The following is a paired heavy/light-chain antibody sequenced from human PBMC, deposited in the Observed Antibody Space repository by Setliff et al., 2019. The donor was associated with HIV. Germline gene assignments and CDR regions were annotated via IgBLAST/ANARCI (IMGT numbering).Light chain of an antibody. CDR1: QGINNY. CDR3: QHLKNYPYT. CDR2: GAS. Sequence: DIQLTQSPSFLSASVGDRVTITCRASQGINNYLAWYQQRPGKAPKLLIYGASTLQSGVPSRFSGSGSGTEFTLTISSLQREDFATYYCQHLKNYPYTFGQGTKLEIK. J-gene: IGKJ2*01. V-gene: IGKV1-9*01.
Heavy chain of an antibody. CDR3: ARDRATIVAVTAWYDGMDV. CDR2: IHHSDIT. J-gene: IGHJ6*02. V-gene: IGHV4-39*07. D-gene: IGHD2-21*02. CDR1: GDSISSSNYY. Sequence: QLQLQESGPGLVKPSETLSLTCTVSGDSISSSNYYWGWIRQPPGKGLEWIGSIHHSDITYYNPSLKSRVIISVDTSKNQFFMKLRSVTAADTAVYYCARDRATIVAVTAWYDGMDVWGQGTTVSVS.